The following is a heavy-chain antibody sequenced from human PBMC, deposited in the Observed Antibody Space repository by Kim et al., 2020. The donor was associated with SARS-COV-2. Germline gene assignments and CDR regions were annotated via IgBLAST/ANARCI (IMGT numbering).Heavy chain of an antibody. CDR3: AREGVYEFWSGYYPNQLYYFYS. V-gene: IGHV4-4*07. CDR1: GGSISSYY. Sequence: SETLSLTCTVSGGSISSYYWSWIRQPAGKGLEWIGRIYTSGSTNYNPSLKSRVTMSVDTSKNQFSLKLSSVTAADTAVYYCAREGVYEFWSGYYPNQLYYFYSSGQGTLVTVSS. D-gene: IGHD3-3*01. J-gene: IGHJ4*02. CDR2: IYTSGST.